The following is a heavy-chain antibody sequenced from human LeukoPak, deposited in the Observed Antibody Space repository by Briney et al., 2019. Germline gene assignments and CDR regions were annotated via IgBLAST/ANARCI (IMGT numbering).Heavy chain of an antibody. D-gene: IGHD3-10*01. V-gene: IGHV3-23*01. Sequence: GGSLRLSCAASGFSFSSYAMSWVRQAPGKGLEWVSAISGSGGSTYYADSVKGRFTISRDNSKNTLYLQMNSLRAEDTAVYYCAKDRVPMVRGVIPDYFDYWGQGTLVTVSS. CDR1: GFSFSSYA. CDR2: ISGSGGST. CDR3: AKDRVPMVRGVIPDYFDY. J-gene: IGHJ4*02.